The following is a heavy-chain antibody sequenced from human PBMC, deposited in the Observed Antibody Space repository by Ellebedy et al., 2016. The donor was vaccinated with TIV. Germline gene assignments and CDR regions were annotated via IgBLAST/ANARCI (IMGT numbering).Heavy chain of an antibody. J-gene: IGHJ4*02. CDR3: AKDLNTRYNHATYFDF. Sequence: GESLKISCAASGLTFSTYAMSWVRQAPGKGLEWVSAISGSGGATYYADSVKGRFTLSRDNSKNTLYLQMNSLRAEDTAVYFCAKDLNTRYNHATYFDFWGQGTQVTVSS. CDR2: ISGSGGAT. D-gene: IGHD2-15*01. CDR1: GLTFSTYA. V-gene: IGHV3-23*01.